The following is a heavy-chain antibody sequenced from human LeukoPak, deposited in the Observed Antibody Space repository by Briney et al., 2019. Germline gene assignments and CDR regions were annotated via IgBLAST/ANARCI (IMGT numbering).Heavy chain of an antibody. Sequence: GGSLRLSCAASGFTFDDYAMHWVRQTPGKGLEWVSGINWKSGSIGYANSVKGRFTISRDNAKNSLYLQMNSLRPEDTAFYYCAKDKGSGWSGIDYWGQGTLVTVSS. V-gene: IGHV3-9*01. CDR1: GFTFDDYA. J-gene: IGHJ4*02. CDR2: INWKSGSI. D-gene: IGHD6-19*01. CDR3: AKDKGSGWSGIDY.